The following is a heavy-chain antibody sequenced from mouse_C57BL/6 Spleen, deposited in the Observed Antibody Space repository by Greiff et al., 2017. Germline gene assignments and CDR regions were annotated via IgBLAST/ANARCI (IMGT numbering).Heavy chain of an antibody. D-gene: IGHD2-1*01. CDR2: IYPRSGNT. CDR1: GYTFTSYG. CDR3: ARGDYGNYDYAMDY. Sequence: QVTLKESGAELARPGASVKLSCKASGYTFTSYGISWVKQRTGQGLEWIGEIYPRSGNTYYNEKFKGKATLTADKSSSTAYMELRSLTSEDSAVYFCARGDYGNYDYAMDYWGQGTSVTVSS. J-gene: IGHJ4*01. V-gene: IGHV1-81*01.